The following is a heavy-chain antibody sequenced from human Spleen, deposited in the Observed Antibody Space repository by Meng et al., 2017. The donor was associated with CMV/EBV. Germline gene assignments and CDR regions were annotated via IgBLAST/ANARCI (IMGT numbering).Heavy chain of an antibody. Sequence: SETLSLTCAVSGGSFSDHYWSWIRQPPGKGLEWLGEIIHRRSTYYNPSLKSRVTISVDTSKNQFSLKLSSVTAADTAVYYCARGHNLYYCTNGVCYYFDYWGQGTLVTVSS. V-gene: IGHV4-34*01. CDR3: ARGHNLYYCTNGVCYYFDY. J-gene: IGHJ4*02. CDR1: GGSFSDHY. D-gene: IGHD2-8*01. CDR2: IIHRRST.